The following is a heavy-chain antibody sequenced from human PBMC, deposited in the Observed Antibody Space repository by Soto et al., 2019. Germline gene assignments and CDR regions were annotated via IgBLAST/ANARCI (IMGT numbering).Heavy chain of an antibody. CDR3: ARGGITMVRGVINWFDP. D-gene: IGHD3-10*01. J-gene: IGHJ5*02. CDR1: GGSFSGYY. Sequence: PSETLSLTCAVYGGSFSGYYWSWIRQPPGKGLEWIGEINHSGSTNYNPSLKSRVTISVDTSKNQFSLKLSSVTAADTAVHYCARGGITMVRGVINWFDPWGQGTLVTVSS. V-gene: IGHV4-34*01. CDR2: INHSGST.